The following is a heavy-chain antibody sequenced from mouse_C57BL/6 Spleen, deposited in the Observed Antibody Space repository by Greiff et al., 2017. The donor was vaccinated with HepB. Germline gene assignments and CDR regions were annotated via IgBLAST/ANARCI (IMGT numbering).Heavy chain of an antibody. J-gene: IGHJ4*01. CDR1: GYSITSDY. Sequence: EVQLVESGPGLAKPSQTLSLTCSVTGYSITSDYWNWIRKFPGNKLEYMGYISYSGSTYYNPSLKSRISITRDTSKNQYYLQVNSVTTEDTATYYWERFSHSNYDYYYAMDYWGQGTSVTVSS. D-gene: IGHD2-5*01. CDR3: ERFSHSNYDYYYAMDY. CDR2: ISYSGST. V-gene: IGHV3-8*01.